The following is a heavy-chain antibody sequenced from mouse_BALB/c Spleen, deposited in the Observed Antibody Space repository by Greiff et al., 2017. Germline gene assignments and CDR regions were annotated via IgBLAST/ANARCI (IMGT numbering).Heavy chain of an antibody. CDR2: ISYSGST. CDR1: GYSITSDYA. D-gene: IGHD1-1*01. J-gene: IGHJ2*01. V-gene: IGHV3-2*02. Sequence: DVKLQESGPGLVKPSQSLSLTCTVTGYSITSDYAWNWIRQFPGNKLEWMGYISYSGSTSYNPSLKSRISITRDTSKNQFFLQLNSVTTEDTATYYCARKNYYGSSPYFDYWGQGTTLTVSS. CDR3: ARKNYYGSSPYFDY.